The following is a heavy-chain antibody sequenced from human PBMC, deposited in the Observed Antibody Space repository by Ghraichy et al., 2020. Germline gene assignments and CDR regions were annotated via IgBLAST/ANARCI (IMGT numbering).Heavy chain of an antibody. Sequence: LSLTCAASGFTVSSNYMSWVRQAPGKGLEWVSVIYSGGSTYYADSVKGRFTISRDNSKNTLYLQMNSLRAEDTAVYYCASGEYVKDHDAFDIWGQGTMVTVSS. CDR1: GFTVSSNY. CDR2: IYSGGST. V-gene: IGHV3-66*01. J-gene: IGHJ3*02. D-gene: IGHD2/OR15-2a*01. CDR3: ASGEYVKDHDAFDI.